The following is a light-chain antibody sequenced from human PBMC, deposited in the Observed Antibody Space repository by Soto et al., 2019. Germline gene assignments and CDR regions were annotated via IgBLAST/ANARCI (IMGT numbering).Light chain of an antibody. CDR2: DAS. J-gene: IGKJ5*01. CDR1: QTISSW. Sequence: DIQMTHSPSTLSGSVGDRVTITCRARQTISSWLAWYQQKPGKAPKLLIYDASNLETGVPSRFSGSGSGTDFTFTISSLQPEDIATYYCQQYDNLPITFGQGTRLEIK. V-gene: IGKV1-33*01. CDR3: QQYDNLPIT.